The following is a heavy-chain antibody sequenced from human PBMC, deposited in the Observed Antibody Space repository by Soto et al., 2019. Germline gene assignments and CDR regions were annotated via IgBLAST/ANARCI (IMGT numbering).Heavy chain of an antibody. CDR2: IFYSGST. J-gene: IGHJ4*02. Sequence: PSETLSLTCTVSGDDINTDYYWSWIRQPPGEGLEWIGYIFYSGSTNYNPSLKSRVTISVDTSKNQFSPKLSSVTAADTAVYYCARGGGYSYGYRPPFDYWGQGTLVTVSS. CDR3: ARGGGYSYGYRPPFDY. D-gene: IGHD5-18*01. V-gene: IGHV4-59*12. CDR1: GDDINTDYY.